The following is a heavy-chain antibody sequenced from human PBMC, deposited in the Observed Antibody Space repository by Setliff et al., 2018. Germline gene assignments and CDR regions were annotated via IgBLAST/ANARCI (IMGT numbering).Heavy chain of an antibody. Sequence: ASVKVSCKASGYTFTSYAMTWVRQAPGQGLAWMGWINTNTGNPTYAQGFTGRFVFSLDTSVSTAYLQISRLKAEDTAVYYSARGPLHYEFWRGYYTVSWFDPWGQGPLVTVSS. V-gene: IGHV7-4-1*02. CDR1: GYTFTSYA. CDR3: ARGPLHYEFWRGYYTVSWFDP. CDR2: INTNTGNP. D-gene: IGHD3-3*01. J-gene: IGHJ5*02.